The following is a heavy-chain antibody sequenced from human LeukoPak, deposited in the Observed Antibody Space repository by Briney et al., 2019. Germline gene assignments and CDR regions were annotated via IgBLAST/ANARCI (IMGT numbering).Heavy chain of an antibody. V-gene: IGHV3-30-3*01. CDR2: ISYDGTNK. CDR3: ARRVSAAALDY. CDR1: GFTFSSYT. Sequence: PGRSLRLSCAASGFTFSSYTMHWVRQAPVKGLEWVAVISYDGTNKYYVDSVKGRFTISRDNSENTLYLQMNSLRAEDTAVYYCARRVSAAALDYWGQGSLVTVSS. J-gene: IGHJ4*02. D-gene: IGHD6-13*01.